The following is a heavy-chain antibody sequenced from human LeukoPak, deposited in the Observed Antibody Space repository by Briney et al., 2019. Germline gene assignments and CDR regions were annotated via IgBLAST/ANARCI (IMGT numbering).Heavy chain of an antibody. V-gene: IGHV1-69*13. J-gene: IGHJ5*02. CDR2: ITPIFGTA. CDR1: GGTFSSYA. Sequence: ASVKASCKASGGTFSSYAISWVRQAPGQGLEWMGGITPIFGTANYAQKFQGRVTITADESTSTAYMELSSLRSEDTAVYYCAREGYYGSGSYSGTWGQGTLVTVSS. CDR3: AREGYYGSGSYSGT. D-gene: IGHD3-10*01.